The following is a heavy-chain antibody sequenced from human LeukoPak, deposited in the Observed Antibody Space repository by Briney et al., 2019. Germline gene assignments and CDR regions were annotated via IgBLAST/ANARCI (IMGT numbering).Heavy chain of an antibody. D-gene: IGHD1-26*01. V-gene: IGHV3-74*01. CDR1: GFTFSTYW. CDR3: ARDRSYTMDV. J-gene: IGHJ6*02. CDR2: INSDGSST. Sequence: PGGSLRLSCAASGFTFSTYWMHWVRQAPGQGLVWVSRINSDGSSTIYADSVKGRFTISRDNAKNTLYLQMNSLRAEDTAVYYCARDRSYTMDVWGQGSTVTVSS.